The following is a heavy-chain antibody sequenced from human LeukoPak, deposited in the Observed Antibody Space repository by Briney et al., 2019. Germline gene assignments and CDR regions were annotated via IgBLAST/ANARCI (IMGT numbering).Heavy chain of an antibody. CDR2: IKSGGDTT. Sequence: QPGGSLRLSCAASGFTFSRYAMTWVRQAPGKGLEWVSGIKSGGDTTYYADSVKGRFTISRDNSKNTLYLQMNSLRAEDTAVYYCAKGTSYTVTSGYWGQGTLVTVSS. CDR1: GFTFSRYA. V-gene: IGHV3-23*01. J-gene: IGHJ4*02. CDR3: AKGTSYTVTSGY. D-gene: IGHD4-17*01.